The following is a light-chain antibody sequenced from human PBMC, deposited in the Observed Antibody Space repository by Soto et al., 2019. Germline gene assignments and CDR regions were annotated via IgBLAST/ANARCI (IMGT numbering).Light chain of an antibody. CDR1: SSDVGGYNY. CDR2: EVS. CDR3: CSYADTDTLI. Sequence: QSVLTQPASVSGSPGQSITISCTGTSSDVGGYNYVSWYQQHPGKAPKLMIYEVSNRPSAVSNRFSGSKSGNTASLTISGLQAEDEADYYCCSYADTDTLIFGGGTKLTVL. V-gene: IGLV2-14*01. J-gene: IGLJ2*01.